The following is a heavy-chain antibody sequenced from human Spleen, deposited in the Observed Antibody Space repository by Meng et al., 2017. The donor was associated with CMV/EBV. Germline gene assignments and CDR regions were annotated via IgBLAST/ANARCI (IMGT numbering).Heavy chain of an antibody. D-gene: IGHD5-18*01. V-gene: IGHV3-7*01. Sequence: GESLKISCAASGFTLSTYWMSWVRQAPGKGLEWVANIKQDGTEKYYVDSVKGRFTISRDNAKNSLSLQMNSLRAEDTAMYYCASVVYSYGSFSFDYWGQGTLVTVSS. CDR3: ASVVYSYGSFSFDY. CDR2: IKQDGTEK. CDR1: GFTLSTYW. J-gene: IGHJ4*02.